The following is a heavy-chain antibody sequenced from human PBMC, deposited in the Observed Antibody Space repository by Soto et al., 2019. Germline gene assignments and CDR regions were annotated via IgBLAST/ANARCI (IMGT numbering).Heavy chain of an antibody. CDR2: ITGIVGNT. J-gene: IGHJ4*02. CDR3: AKSSLWHAFDY. D-gene: IGHD6-13*01. V-gene: IGHV3-23*04. CDR1: GFTYSNYA. Sequence: EVQVVESGGGLVQPGGSLRLSCAASGFTYSNYAMSWVRQAPGKGLEWVSTITGIVGNTYYADSVKGRFTISRDNSKNTLFLQMNSLRAEDTAMYDCAKSSLWHAFDYWGQGTLVTVSS.